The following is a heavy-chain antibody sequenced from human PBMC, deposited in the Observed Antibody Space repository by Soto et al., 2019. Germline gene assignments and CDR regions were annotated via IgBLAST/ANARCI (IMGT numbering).Heavy chain of an antibody. Sequence: QVQLVQSGAEVKKPGASVKVCCKASGYTFTSYGISWVRQAPGQGLEWMGWISAYNGNTNYAQKLQGRVTMTTDTSTSTAYIELRSLRSDDTAVYYCARVVGYCSSTSCYPNWFDPWGQGTLVTVSS. J-gene: IGHJ5*02. V-gene: IGHV1-18*01. D-gene: IGHD2-2*01. CDR3: ARVVGYCSSTSCYPNWFDP. CDR1: GYTFTSYG. CDR2: ISAYNGNT.